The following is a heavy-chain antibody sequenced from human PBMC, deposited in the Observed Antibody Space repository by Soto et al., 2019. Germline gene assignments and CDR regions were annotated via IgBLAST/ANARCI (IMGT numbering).Heavy chain of an antibody. D-gene: IGHD3-16*01. V-gene: IGHV3-74*01. CDR1: GFTFNNYW. Sequence: GGSLRLSCAASGFTFNNYWMHWVRQAPGKGLVWVSRINSDGSSTSYADSVKGRFTISRDNSKNSLYLQMNSLRAEDTAVYYCAKDVYPTSKTMIKLLPWEGHAVDNWCQATMFT. CDR2: INSDGSST. J-gene: IGHJ3*02. CDR3: AKDVYPTSKTMIKLLPWEGHAVDN.